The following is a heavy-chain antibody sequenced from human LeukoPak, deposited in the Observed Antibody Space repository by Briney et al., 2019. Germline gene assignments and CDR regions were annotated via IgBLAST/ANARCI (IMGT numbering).Heavy chain of an antibody. V-gene: IGHV3-74*01. CDR1: GFTFSIFW. CDR3: ARGGHSSFDY. D-gene: IGHD3-16*01. J-gene: IGHJ4*02. Sequence: GGSLRLSCAASGFTFSIFWLHWVRQAPGKGLEWVSRITSDGSNINYADSVQGRFTISRDNAKNTLYLQMNSLRAEDTAVYYCARGGHSSFDYWGQGALVTVSS. CDR2: ITSDGSNI.